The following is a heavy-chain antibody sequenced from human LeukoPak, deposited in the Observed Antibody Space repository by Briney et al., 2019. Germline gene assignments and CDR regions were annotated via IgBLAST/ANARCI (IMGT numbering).Heavy chain of an antibody. J-gene: IGHJ6*02. CDR1: GYTFTSYG. CDR3: ARDVFSGSYWGPYYYYGMDV. Sequence: ASVKVSCKASGYTFTSYGISWVRQAPGQGLAWMGWISAYNGNTNYAQKLQGRVTMTTDTSTSTAYMELRSLRSDDTAVYYCARDVFSGSYWGPYYYYGMDVWGQGTTVTVSS. V-gene: IGHV1-18*01. CDR2: ISAYNGNT. D-gene: IGHD1-26*01.